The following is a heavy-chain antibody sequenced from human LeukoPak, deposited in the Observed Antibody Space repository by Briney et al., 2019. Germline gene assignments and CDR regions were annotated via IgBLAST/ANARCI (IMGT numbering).Heavy chain of an antibody. D-gene: IGHD2-2*01. CDR2: ISGSGGST. V-gene: IGHV3-23*01. Sequence: PGGSLRLSCAAPGFTFSSYAMSWVRQTPGKGLEWVSAISGSGGSTYYADSVKGRFTISRDNSKNTLYLQMNSLRAEDTAVYYCAKPPSKSIVVVPAASYRDIDYWGQGTLVTVSS. CDR3: AKPPSKSIVVVPAASYRDIDY. CDR1: GFTFSSYA. J-gene: IGHJ4*02.